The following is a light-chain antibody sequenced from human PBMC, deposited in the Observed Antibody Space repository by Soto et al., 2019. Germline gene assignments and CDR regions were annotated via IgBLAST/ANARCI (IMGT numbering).Light chain of an antibody. CDR2: GAS. J-gene: IGKJ4*01. Sequence: EIVLTHSPGTLALSPCERATLSCRASQSVSSSYLAWYQQKPGQAPRLLIYGASSRATGIPDRFSGSGSGTDFTLTISRLEPADFAVYYCQQYGTSPNTFGGGTKVDIK. CDR3: QQYGTSPNT. V-gene: IGKV3-20*01. CDR1: QSVSSSY.